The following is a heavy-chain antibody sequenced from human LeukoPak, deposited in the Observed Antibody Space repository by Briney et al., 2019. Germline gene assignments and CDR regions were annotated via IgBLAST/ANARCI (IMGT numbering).Heavy chain of an antibody. D-gene: IGHD6-13*01. CDR1: GYSFTSYW. CDR2: IYPGDSDT. V-gene: IGHV5-51*01. CDR3: ARQGCRKAAAGRHFDY. Sequence: GESLKISCKGSGYSFTSYWIGWVRQMPGKGLEWMGIIYPGDSDTRYSPSFQGQVTISADKSISTAYLQWSSLKASDTAMYYCARQGCRKAAAGRHFDYWGQGTLVTVSS. J-gene: IGHJ4*02.